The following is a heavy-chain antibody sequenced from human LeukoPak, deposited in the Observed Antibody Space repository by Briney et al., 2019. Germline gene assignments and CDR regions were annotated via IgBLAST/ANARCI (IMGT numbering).Heavy chain of an antibody. CDR3: ARGDERRGYSGNDGRWSYFDY. D-gene: IGHD5-12*01. CDR1: GGSFSGYY. J-gene: IGHJ4*02. CDR2: INHSGST. Sequence: SETLSLTCAVYGGSFSGYYWSWIRQPPGKGLEWIGEINHSGSTNYNPSLKSRVTISVDTSKNQFSLKLSSVTAADTAVYYCARGDERRGYSGNDGRWSYFDYWGQGTLVTVSS. V-gene: IGHV4-34*01.